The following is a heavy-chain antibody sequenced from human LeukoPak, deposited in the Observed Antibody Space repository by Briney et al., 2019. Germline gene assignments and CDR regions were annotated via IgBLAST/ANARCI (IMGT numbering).Heavy chain of an antibody. CDR3: ARLFVRGIAARPDY. V-gene: IGHV1-2*02. CDR2: INPNSGGT. Sequence: GASVKVSCKASGYTFTGYYMHWVRQAPGQGLEWMGWINPNSGGTNYAQKFQGRVTITADKSTSTAYMELSSLRSEDTAVYYCARLFVRGIAARPDYWGQGTLVTVSS. D-gene: IGHD6-6*01. J-gene: IGHJ4*02. CDR1: GYTFTGYY.